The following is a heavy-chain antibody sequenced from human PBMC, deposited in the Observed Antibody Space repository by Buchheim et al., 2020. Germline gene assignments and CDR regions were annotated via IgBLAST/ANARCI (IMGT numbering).Heavy chain of an antibody. D-gene: IGHD5-18*01. CDR2: IYTSGST. CDR3: ARWVVDTAIVTGHYYYGMDV. V-gene: IGHV4-61*02. CDR1: GGSISSGSYY. Sequence: QVQLQESGPGLVKPSQTLSLTCTVSGGSISSGSYYWSWIRQPAGKGLEWIGRIYTSGSTNYNPSLKSRVTISVDTSKNQFSLKLSSVTAADTAVYYCARWVVDTAIVTGHYYYGMDVWGQGTT. J-gene: IGHJ6*02.